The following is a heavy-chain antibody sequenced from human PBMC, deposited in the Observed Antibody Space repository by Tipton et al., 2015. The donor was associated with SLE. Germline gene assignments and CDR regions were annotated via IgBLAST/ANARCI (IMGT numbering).Heavy chain of an antibody. Sequence: SLRLSCAASGFTFSSYGMHWVRQAPGKGLEWVSSISSSSSYIYYADSVKGRFTISRDNAKNSLYLQMNSLRAEDTAVYYCARELTQRSGWDDAFDIWGQGTMVTVSS. J-gene: IGHJ3*02. CDR1: GFTFSSYG. V-gene: IGHV3-21*01. D-gene: IGHD6-19*01. CDR3: ARELTQRSGWDDAFDI. CDR2: ISSSSSYI.